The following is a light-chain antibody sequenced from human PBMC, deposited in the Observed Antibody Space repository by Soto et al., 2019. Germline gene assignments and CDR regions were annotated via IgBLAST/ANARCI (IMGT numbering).Light chain of an antibody. V-gene: IGLV2-14*01. J-gene: IGLJ2*01. Sequence: QSALTQPASVSGSPGQSITISCTGTSSDVGGYDYVSWYQRYPDKAPKLMIFEVSNRPSGVSNRFSGSKSGNTASLTISGLQTEDEADYYCSAYAGSSVLFGGGTKLTVL. CDR2: EVS. CDR3: SAYAGSSVL. CDR1: SSDVGGYDY.